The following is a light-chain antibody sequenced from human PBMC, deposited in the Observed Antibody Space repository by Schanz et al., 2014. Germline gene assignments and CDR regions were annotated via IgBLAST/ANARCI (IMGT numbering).Light chain of an antibody. CDR2: VKSDGGH. CDR1: SAHSTYA. V-gene: IGLV4-69*01. J-gene: IGLJ2*01. CDR3: ETCDHYFSCV. Sequence: QLVLTQSPSASASLGASVKLTCTLSSAHSTYAIAWHQQQPEKGPRYLMKVKSDGGHSKGDGIPDRFSGSSSGAERYLTISSLQSDDEADYYCETCDHYFSCVFGGGTKLTVL.